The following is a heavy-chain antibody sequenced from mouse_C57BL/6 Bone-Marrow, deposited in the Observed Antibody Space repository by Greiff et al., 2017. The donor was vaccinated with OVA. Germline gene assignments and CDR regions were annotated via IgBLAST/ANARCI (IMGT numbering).Heavy chain of an antibody. Sequence: QQRPGRGLEWIGRIDPNSGGTKYNEKFKSKATLTVDKPSSTAYMQLSSLTSEDSAVYYCARSLLYWYFDVWGTGTTVTVSS. V-gene: IGHV1-72*01. CDR3: ARSLLYWYFDV. J-gene: IGHJ1*03. CDR2: IDPNSGGT. D-gene: IGHD1-1*01.